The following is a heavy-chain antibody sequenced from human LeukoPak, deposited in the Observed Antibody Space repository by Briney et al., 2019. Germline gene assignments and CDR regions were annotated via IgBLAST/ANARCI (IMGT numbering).Heavy chain of an antibody. V-gene: IGHV4-38-2*02. J-gene: IGHJ5*02. CDR2: VYHSGST. Sequence: SETLSLTCTVSGYSISSGYYWGWVRQPPGKGLEWIGTVYHSGSTYYNPSLRSRVTISVETSKNQFSLKLSSVTAADTVVYYCARHWSYYDILLRFDPWGQGTLVTVSS. CDR1: GYSISSGYY. D-gene: IGHD3-9*01. CDR3: ARHWSYYDILLRFDP.